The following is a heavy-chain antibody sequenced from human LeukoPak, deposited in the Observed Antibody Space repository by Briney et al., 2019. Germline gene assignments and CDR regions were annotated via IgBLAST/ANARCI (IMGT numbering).Heavy chain of an antibody. Sequence: SETLSLTCTVSGGSISSYYWSWIRQPPGKGLEWIGYLYYSGSTNYDPSLESRVTISLDTSKNHFSLRLSSVTAADTAVYYCARVVSNGDRAAFDIWGQGTMVTVSS. J-gene: IGHJ3*02. CDR1: GGSISSYY. D-gene: IGHD2-8*01. CDR3: ARVVSNGDRAAFDI. CDR2: LYYSGST. V-gene: IGHV4-59*01.